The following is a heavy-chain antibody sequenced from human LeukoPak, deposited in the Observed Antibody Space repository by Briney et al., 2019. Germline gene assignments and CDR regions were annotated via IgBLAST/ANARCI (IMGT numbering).Heavy chain of an antibody. D-gene: IGHD4/OR15-4a*01. CDR3: ARRAGAYSHPYDY. CDR2: IYSDNT. CDR1: GFTFRSHT. Sequence: GGSLRLSCEASGFTFRSHTMHWVRQAPGKGLEWVSFIYSDNTHYSDSVKGRFTISRDNSKNTLYLQMNSLRAEDTAVYYCARRAGAYSHPYDYWGQGTLVTVSS. J-gene: IGHJ4*02. V-gene: IGHV3-53*01.